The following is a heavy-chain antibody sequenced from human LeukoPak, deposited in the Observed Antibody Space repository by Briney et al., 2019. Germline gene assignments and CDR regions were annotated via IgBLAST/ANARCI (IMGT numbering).Heavy chain of an antibody. D-gene: IGHD3-22*01. CDR2: IYYSGST. J-gene: IGHJ4*02. CDR3: ARDRDSSGIDY. V-gene: IGHV4-39*07. CDR1: GGSISSSNYY. Sequence: SKTLSLTCTVSGGSISSSNYYWGWIRQPPGKGLEWIGSIYYSGSTYYNPSLKSRVTISGDTSKNQFSLKLSSVTAADTAIYYCARDRDSSGIDYWGQGTLVTVSS.